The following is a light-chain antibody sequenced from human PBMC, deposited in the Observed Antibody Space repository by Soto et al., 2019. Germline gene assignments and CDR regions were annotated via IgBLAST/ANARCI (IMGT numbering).Light chain of an antibody. CDR2: DVT. CDR3: SPYTTSNTRQIV. V-gene: IGLV2-14*03. Sequence: GSLFEAVTILKKKTSNDIGGYNFVSWYQHHPGKAPKLIIYDVTHRPSGVSNPFSGSKSGNTAPLTISGLQPEDEADYYCSPYTTSNTRQIVFGTGTKVTVL. J-gene: IGLJ1*01. CDR1: SNDIGGYNF.